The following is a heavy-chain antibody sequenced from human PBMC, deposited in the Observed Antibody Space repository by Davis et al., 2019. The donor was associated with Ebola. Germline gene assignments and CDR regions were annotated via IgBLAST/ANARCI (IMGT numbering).Heavy chain of an antibody. CDR3: ARSRDDYSDYGRWFDP. CDR1: GGTFSSYA. V-gene: IGHV1-69*13. J-gene: IGHJ5*02. D-gene: IGHD4-11*01. CDR2: IIPIFGTA. Sequence: SVKVSCKASGGTFSSYAISWVRQAPGQGLEWMGGIIPIFGTANYAQKFQGRVTITADESTSTAYMELSSLRSEDTAVYYCARSRDDYSDYGRWFDPWGQGTLVTVSS.